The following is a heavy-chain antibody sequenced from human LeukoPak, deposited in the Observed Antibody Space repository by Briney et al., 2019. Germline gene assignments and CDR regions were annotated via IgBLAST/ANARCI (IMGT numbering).Heavy chain of an antibody. Sequence: SVKVSCKASGGTFSSYAISWVRQAPGQGLEWMGGIIPIFGTANYAQKFQGRVTITTDESTSTAYMELSSLRSENTAVYYCARSTTSSYYFDYWGQGTLVTVSS. D-gene: IGHD1-1*01. V-gene: IGHV1-69*05. CDR2: IIPIFGTA. CDR1: GGTFSSYA. CDR3: ARSTTSSYYFDY. J-gene: IGHJ4*02.